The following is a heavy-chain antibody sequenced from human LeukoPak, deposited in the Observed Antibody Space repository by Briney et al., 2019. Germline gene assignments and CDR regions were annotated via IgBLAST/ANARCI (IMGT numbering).Heavy chain of an antibody. CDR1: GGSISSYY. D-gene: IGHD6-13*01. CDR3: ARGFASSWYYFDY. V-gene: IGHV4-34*01. J-gene: IGHJ4*02. Sequence: SENLSLTCTVPGGSISSYYWSWIRQPPGKGLEWIGEINHSGSTNYNPSLKSRVTISVDTSKNQFSLKLSSVTAADTAIYFCARGFASSWYYFDYWGQGTLVTVSS. CDR2: INHSGST.